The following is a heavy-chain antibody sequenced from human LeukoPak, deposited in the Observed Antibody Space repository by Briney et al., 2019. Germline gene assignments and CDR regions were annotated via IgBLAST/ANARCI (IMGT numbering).Heavy chain of an antibody. D-gene: IGHD1-26*01. J-gene: IGHJ4*02. V-gene: IGHV3-15*01. CDR3: TTRGGSFSIFDY. CDR1: GFTFSDAW. CDR2: IKSKTDGGTT. Sequence: GGSLRLSCAASGFTFSDAWMSWVRQAPGKGLEWVGRIKSKTDGGTTDYAAPVKGRFTISRDDSKNTLYLQVNSLKTEDTAVYYCTTRGGSFSIFDYWGQGTLVTVSS.